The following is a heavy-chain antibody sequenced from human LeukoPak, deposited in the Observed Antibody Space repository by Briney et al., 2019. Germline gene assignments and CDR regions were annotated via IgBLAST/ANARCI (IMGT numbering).Heavy chain of an antibody. Sequence: SETLSLTCTVSGGSISSYYWSWIRQPPGKGLEWIRYIYTSGSTNYNPSLKGRVTISVDTSKNQFSLKLSSVTAADTAVYYCAGSIAAAPRGWFDPWGQGTLVTVSS. CDR1: GGSISSYY. CDR3: AGSIAAAPRGWFDP. J-gene: IGHJ5*02. V-gene: IGHV4-4*09. D-gene: IGHD6-25*01. CDR2: IYTSGST.